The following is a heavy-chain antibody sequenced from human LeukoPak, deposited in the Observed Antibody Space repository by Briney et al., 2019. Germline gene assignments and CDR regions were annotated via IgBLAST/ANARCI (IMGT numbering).Heavy chain of an antibody. CDR2: ISYDGGTNK. CDR3: ARDYDYWIDY. D-gene: IGHD3-3*01. V-gene: IGHV3-30*04. CDR1: GFSFSSYA. Sequence: PGGSLRLPCAASGFSFSSYAMHWVRQAPGKGLEWVALISYDGGTNKYYADSVKGRFTISRDNSKNTLYLQMNSLRVEDTALYYCARDYDYWIDYWGQGILVTVSS. J-gene: IGHJ4*02.